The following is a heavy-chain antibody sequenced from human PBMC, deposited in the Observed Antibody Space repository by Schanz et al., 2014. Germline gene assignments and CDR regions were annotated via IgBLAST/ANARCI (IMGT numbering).Heavy chain of an antibody. CDR1: GFTFSSYA. V-gene: IGHV3-30-3*01. CDR2: MSYDGSNK. CDR3: ARDQYYFGSGNPFDI. J-gene: IGHJ3*02. Sequence: QVQLVESGGGVVQPGRSLRLSCAASGFTFSSYAMHWVRQAPGKGLEWVAVMSYDGSNKYYADSVKGRFTISRDTPKNTLYVQMNSLRADDTAVYYCARDQYYFGSGNPFDIWGQGTMVTVSS. D-gene: IGHD3-10*01.